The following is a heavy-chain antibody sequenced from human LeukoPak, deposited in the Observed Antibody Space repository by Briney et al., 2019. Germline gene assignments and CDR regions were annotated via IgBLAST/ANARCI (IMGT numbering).Heavy chain of an antibody. D-gene: IGHD1-26*01. CDR2: TSSSGTGL. CDR3: AKDLLVGATKGNY. CDR1: GFTLKNYA. Sequence: GGSLRLSCAASGFTLKNYAMTWVRQAPGKGLEWVSTTSSSGTGLYYTDSVKGRFIISRDTSKNTLYLEMNSLRAEDTAIYYCAKDLLVGATKGNYWGQGTLVTVSS. V-gene: IGHV3-23*01. J-gene: IGHJ4*02.